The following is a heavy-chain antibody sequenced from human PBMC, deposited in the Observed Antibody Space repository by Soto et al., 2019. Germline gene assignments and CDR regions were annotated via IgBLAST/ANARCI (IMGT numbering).Heavy chain of an antibody. CDR1: GGSISSSSYY. CDR2: IYYSGST. J-gene: IGHJ4*02. V-gene: IGHV4-39*01. CDR3: ATLWGQD. D-gene: IGHD3-10*01. Sequence: QLQLQESGPGLVKPSETLSLTCTVSGGSISSSSYYWGWIRQPPGKGLEWIGRIYYSGSTYYNPSRKSRVPISVDPSKNQFSLKLSSVTAADTAVYYCATLWGQDWGQGTLVTVSS.